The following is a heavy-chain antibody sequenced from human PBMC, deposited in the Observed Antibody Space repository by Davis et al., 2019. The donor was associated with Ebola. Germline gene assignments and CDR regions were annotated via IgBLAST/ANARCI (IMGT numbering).Heavy chain of an antibody. CDR3: ARLSGLFSSSSGALYFDL. J-gene: IGHJ2*01. CDR1: GGSISSYY. D-gene: IGHD6-6*01. Sequence: GSLRLSCTVSGGSISSYYWSWIRQSPGRGLEWIGYKFDSGPSNYNPSLQSRVTISINTSKNQLSLKLTSVTAADTAVYFCARLSGLFSSSSGALYFDLWGRGTLVSVSS. CDR2: KFDSGPS. V-gene: IGHV4-59*08.